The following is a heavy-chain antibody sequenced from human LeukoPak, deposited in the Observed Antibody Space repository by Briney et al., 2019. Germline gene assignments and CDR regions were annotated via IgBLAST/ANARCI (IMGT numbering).Heavy chain of an antibody. D-gene: IGHD2-2*01. CDR3: ARDIGYCSSTSCYSGIL. V-gene: IGHV3-48*01. Sequence: GGSLRLSCAASGFTFSSYSVNWVRQAPGKGLEWVSYISSSSTIYYADSVKGRFTISRDNAKNSLYLQMNSLRAEDTAVYYCARDIGYCSSTSCYSGILWGQGTLVTVSS. J-gene: IGHJ4*02. CDR2: ISSSSTI. CDR1: GFTFSSYS.